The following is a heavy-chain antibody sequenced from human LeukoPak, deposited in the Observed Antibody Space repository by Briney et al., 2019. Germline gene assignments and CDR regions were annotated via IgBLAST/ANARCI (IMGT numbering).Heavy chain of an antibody. Sequence: GGSLRLSCAASGFTFSSYAMSWVRQAPGKGLEWVSAISGSGGSTYYADSVKGRFIISRDNSKNTLYLQMNSLRAEDTAVYYCAKPYDYYDSSGYYDYWGQGTLVTVSS. J-gene: IGHJ4*02. D-gene: IGHD3-22*01. V-gene: IGHV3-23*01. CDR3: AKPYDYYDSSGYYDY. CDR1: GFTFSSYA. CDR2: ISGSGGST.